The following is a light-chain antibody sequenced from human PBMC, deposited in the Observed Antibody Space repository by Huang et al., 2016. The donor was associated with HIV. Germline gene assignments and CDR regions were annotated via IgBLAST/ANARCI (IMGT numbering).Light chain of an antibody. CDR2: LAS. CDR3: MQGLQNPYT. J-gene: IGKJ2*01. Sequence: DILMTQSPPTLPVTPGEPASISCRSSQGLLHSNGYKYLYWYVQRPGQSPQLLIYLASTSASSVPERFSASNSGVQYTLQISTVEAEDVGIYYYMQGLQNPYTFGQGTKLEIK. CDR1: QGLLHSNGYKY. V-gene: IGKV2-28*01.